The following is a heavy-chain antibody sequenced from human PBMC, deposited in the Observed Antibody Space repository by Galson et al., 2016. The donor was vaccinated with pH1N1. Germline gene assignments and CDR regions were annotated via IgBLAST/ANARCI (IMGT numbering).Heavy chain of an antibody. J-gene: IGHJ5*02. CDR1: GYTFNRYD. V-gene: IGHV1-8*01. CDR3: VDNYR. CDR2: MNPNSGNT. D-gene: IGHD3-9*01. Sequence: SVKVSCKASGYTFNRYDISWVRQAAGQGLEWMGWMNPNSGNTGYALKFQGRVKMTRNTSISIAYLGLSGLTFGDTAVYYCVDNYRWGQGTPVVVSS.